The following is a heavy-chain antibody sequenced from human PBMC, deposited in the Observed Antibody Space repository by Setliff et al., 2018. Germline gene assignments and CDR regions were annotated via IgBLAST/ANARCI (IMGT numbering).Heavy chain of an antibody. CDR1: GYTFTSYW. Sequence: PGESLKISCKGSGYTFTSYWIGWVRQMPGKGLEWMGIIYPGDSDTRYSPSFQGQVTISADKSVSTAYLQWSSLKASDTAMYYCARQAVAGSDAFDIWGQGTMVTVSS. CDR3: ARQAVAGSDAFDI. CDR2: IYPGDSDT. V-gene: IGHV5-51*01. J-gene: IGHJ3*02. D-gene: IGHD6-19*01.